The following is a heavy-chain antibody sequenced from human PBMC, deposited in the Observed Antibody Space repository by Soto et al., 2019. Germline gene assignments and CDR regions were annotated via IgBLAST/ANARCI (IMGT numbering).Heavy chain of an antibody. CDR3: TTLRLDP. V-gene: IGHV1-2*02. D-gene: IGHD3-9*01. J-gene: IGHJ5*02. Sequence: ASVKVSCKASGYTFTALYMNWVRQAPGQGLERMGWVNPNTGLTRYAQKFQDRVTMTRDTSINTAYMELRGLTSDDTAVYYCTTLRLDPWGQGTLVTVSS. CDR2: VNPNTGLT. CDR1: GYTFTALY.